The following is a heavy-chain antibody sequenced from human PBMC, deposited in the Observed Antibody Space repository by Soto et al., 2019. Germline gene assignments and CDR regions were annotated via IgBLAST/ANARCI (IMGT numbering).Heavy chain of an antibody. J-gene: IGHJ4*02. CDR2: ISSSSSYI. D-gene: IGHD6-13*01. CDR3: ASYQAAAGLL. V-gene: IGHV3-21*01. Sequence: GGSLRLSCAASGFTFSSYSMNWVRQAPGKGLEWVSSISSSSSYIYYADSVKGRFTISRDNTKNSLYLQMNSLRAEDTAVYYCASYQAAAGLLWGQGTLVTVSS. CDR1: GFTFSSYS.